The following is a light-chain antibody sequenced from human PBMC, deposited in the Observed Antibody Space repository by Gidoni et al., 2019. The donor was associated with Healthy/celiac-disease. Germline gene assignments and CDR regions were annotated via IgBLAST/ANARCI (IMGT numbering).Light chain of an antibody. V-gene: IGLV2-14*03. J-gene: IGLJ3*02. CDR1: SSDVCGYNY. Sequence: QSALTQPASVSGSPGQSITISCTGTSSDVCGYNYVSWYQQHPGKSPKLMIYYVSNRPSGVSNRFSGSKSGNTASLTISGLQAEDEADYYCSSYTSSSTLDWVFGGGTKLTVL. CDR2: YVS. CDR3: SSYTSSSTLDWV.